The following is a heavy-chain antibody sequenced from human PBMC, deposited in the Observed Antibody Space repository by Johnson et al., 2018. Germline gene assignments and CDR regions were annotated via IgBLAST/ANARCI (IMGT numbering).Heavy chain of an antibody. J-gene: IGHJ1*01. CDR1: GFTFSSYS. V-gene: IGHV3-21*01. CDR2: ISSSSYYI. D-gene: IGHD3-10*01. Sequence: VQLVETGGGLVKPGGSLRLSCGASGFTFSSYSMNWVRQAPGKGLEWVSSISSSSYYIYYADSVKGRFTISRDNAKNSLFLQMNSLRAEDTAVYYCATRITTGEDFQHWGQGTLVTVSS. CDR3: ATRITTGEDFQH.